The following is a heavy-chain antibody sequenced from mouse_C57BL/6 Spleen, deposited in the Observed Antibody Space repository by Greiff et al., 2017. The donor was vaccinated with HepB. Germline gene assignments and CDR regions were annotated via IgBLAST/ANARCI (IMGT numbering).Heavy chain of an antibody. Sequence: VQLQQSGPELVKPGASVKISCKASGYAFSSSWMNWVKQRPGKGLEWIGRIYPGDGDTNYNGKFKGKATLTADKSSSTAYMRLSSLASEDSAVYFCARGGAFDYWGQGTTLTVSS. CDR1: GYAFSSSW. D-gene: IGHD3-1*01. CDR2: IYPGDGDT. V-gene: IGHV1-82*01. J-gene: IGHJ2*01. CDR3: ARGGAFDY.